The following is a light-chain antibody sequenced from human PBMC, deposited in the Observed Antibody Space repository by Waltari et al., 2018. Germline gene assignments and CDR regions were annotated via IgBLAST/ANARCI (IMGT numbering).Light chain of an antibody. CDR3: QSADNSGTPVV. V-gene: IGLV3-25*03. J-gene: IGLJ2*01. Sequence: SYDLTPPPSVSVSPGQTARITCSGTTLPKQFAYWYQQKPGQAPVLMIYKDSERPSGIPERFSGSSSGTTVMLTISGVQAEDEADYYCQSADNSGTPVVFGGGTKLTVL. CDR2: KDS. CDR1: TLPKQF.